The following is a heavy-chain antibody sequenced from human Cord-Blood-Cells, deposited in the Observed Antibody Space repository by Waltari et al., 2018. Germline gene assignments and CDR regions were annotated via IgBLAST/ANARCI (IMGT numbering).Heavy chain of an antibody. CDR1: GGTFSSHA. V-gene: IGHV1-69*01. J-gene: IGHJ4*02. CDR2: IIPIFGTA. D-gene: IGHD3-16*02. CDR3: ARGPPSHLS. Sequence: QVQLVQSGAEVKKPGSSVKVSCKAPGGTFSSHAPSWVRQAPGQRLEWMGGIIPIFGTANYAQKFQGRVTIAADESTSTAYMELSSLRSEDTAVYYCARGPPSHLSWGQGTLVTVSS.